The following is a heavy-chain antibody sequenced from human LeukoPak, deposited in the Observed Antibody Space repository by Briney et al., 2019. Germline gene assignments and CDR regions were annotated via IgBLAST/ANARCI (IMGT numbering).Heavy chain of an antibody. J-gene: IGHJ4*02. CDR3: AVEYGSGGSYFDY. Sequence: SETLSLTCTVSGGSISSYYWSWIRQPPGKGLEWIGYIYYSGSTNYNPSLKSRVTISVDTSKNQFSLKLSSVTAADTAVYYCAVEYGSGGSYFDYWGQGTLVTVSS. CDR1: GGSISSYY. D-gene: IGHD3-10*01. CDR2: IYYSGST. V-gene: IGHV4-59*08.